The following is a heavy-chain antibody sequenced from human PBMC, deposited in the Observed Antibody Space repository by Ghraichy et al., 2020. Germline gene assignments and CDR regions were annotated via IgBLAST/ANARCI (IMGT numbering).Heavy chain of an antibody. V-gene: IGHV3-23*01. CDR2: ISGSDGST. Sequence: GGSLRLSCEASGFTFSSYAMSWVRQAPGKGLEWVSAISGSDGSTYYADSVKGRFTFSRDNSKNTLYLQMNSLRVEDTAVYYCAKDRGSGYYSTDWYFDLWGRGTLVTVSS. D-gene: IGHD3-22*01. J-gene: IGHJ2*01. CDR1: GFTFSSYA. CDR3: AKDRGSGYYSTDWYFDL.